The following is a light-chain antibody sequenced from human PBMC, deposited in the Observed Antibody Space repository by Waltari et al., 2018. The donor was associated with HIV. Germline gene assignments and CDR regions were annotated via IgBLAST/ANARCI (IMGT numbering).Light chain of an antibody. V-gene: IGLV2-14*03. Sequence: QSALTQPASVSGSPGQSITISCTGTSTDVGSSNYVSWHQQHPGEAPKLIIHDVSDRPSGISNRFSGSKSGNTASLTISGLQTEDEADYYCSSYTSSTTYVFGTGTRVTVL. CDR3: SSYTSSTTYV. CDR2: DVS. J-gene: IGLJ1*01. CDR1: STDVGSSNY.